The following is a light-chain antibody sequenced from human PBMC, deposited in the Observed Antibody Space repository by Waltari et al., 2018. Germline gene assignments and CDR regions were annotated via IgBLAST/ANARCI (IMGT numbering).Light chain of an antibody. J-gene: IGKJ2*01. CDR3: QQYNNWPPYT. Sequence: EIVMTQSPATLSVSPGESATLSGRASQSVSSNLAWYQQKPGQAPRLLIYGASTRPTGIPTRFSGSGSGTEFTLTISSLQSEDFAVYYCQQYNNWPPYTFGQGTKLEIK. CDR1: QSVSSN. CDR2: GAS. V-gene: IGKV3-15*01.